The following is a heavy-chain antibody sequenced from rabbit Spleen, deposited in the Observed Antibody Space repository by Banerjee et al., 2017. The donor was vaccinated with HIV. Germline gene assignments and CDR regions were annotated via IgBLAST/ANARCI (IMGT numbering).Heavy chain of an antibody. V-gene: IGHV1S45*01. CDR2: IYTGNGKT. CDR1: GFSFSRGYD. CDR3: ARDNGRGDYIDVYFDL. D-gene: IGHD1-1*01. J-gene: IGHJ4*01. Sequence: QEQVEESGGGLVKPEGSLTLTCKASGFSFSRGYDMCWVRLAPGKGLEWIGCIYTGNGKTYYASWAKGRFAISKSSSTTVTLQMTSLTAADTATYFCARDNGRGDYIDVYFDLWGPGTPVTVS.